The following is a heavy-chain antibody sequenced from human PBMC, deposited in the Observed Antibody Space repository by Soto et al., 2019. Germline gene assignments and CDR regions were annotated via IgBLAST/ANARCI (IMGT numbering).Heavy chain of an antibody. D-gene: IGHD6-6*01. CDR1: GGSISSYY. V-gene: IGHV4-59*12. Sequence: SETLSLTCTVSGGSISSYYWSWIRQPPGKGLEWIGYIYYTGTTNYNPSLKSRVTISVDTSKNQFSLKLSSVTAADTAVYYCASKKYSSSSGEVWFDPWGQGTLVTVSS. CDR2: IYYTGTT. J-gene: IGHJ5*02. CDR3: ASKKYSSSSGEVWFDP.